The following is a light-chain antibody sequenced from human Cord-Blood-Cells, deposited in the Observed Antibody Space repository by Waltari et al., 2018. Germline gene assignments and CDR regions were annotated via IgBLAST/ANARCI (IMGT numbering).Light chain of an antibody. V-gene: IGKV1-NL1*01. J-gene: IGKJ3*01. CDR2: AAS. CDR3: QQYYSTPFT. CDR1: QGISNS. Sequence: DIQMTQSPSSLSASVGDRVTITCRASQGISNSLAWYQQKPGKAPKLLLYAASILESGGPSRFSGSGSGTDYTLTISSLQPEDFATYYCQQYYSTPFTFGPGTKVDIK.